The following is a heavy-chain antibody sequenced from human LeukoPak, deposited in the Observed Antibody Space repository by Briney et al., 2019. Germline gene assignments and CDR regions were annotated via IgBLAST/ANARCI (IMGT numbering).Heavy chain of an antibody. D-gene: IGHD3-10*01. CDR2: ISGSGGST. CDR1: GFTFSSYA. J-gene: IGHJ5*02. Sequence: GGSLRLSCAASGFTFSSYAMSWVRQAPGKGLEWVSAISGSGGSTYYADSVKGRFTISRDNSKNTLYLQMNSLRADDTAVFYCARASRYGLNWFDPWGQGTLVTVSS. V-gene: IGHV3-23*01. CDR3: ARASRYGLNWFDP.